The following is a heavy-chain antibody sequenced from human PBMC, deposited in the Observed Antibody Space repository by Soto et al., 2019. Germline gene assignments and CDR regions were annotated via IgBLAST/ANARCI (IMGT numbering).Heavy chain of an antibody. Sequence: QVQLVESGGGVVQPGRSLRLSCAASGFTFSSYAMHWVRQAPGKGLEWVAVIAYDGRNKYYADSVKGRFTISRDNSKNTVYPEMNSLRIEGTAGYYGARDLECVFDFWGQGTMVTVSS. CDR2: IAYDGRNK. D-gene: IGHD1-1*01. CDR1: GFTFSSYA. V-gene: IGHV3-30*04. J-gene: IGHJ4*02. CDR3: ARDLECVFDF.